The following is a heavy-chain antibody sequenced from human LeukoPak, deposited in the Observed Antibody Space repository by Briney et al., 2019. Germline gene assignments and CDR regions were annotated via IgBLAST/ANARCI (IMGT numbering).Heavy chain of an antibody. D-gene: IGHD6-19*01. J-gene: IGHJ6*02. CDR2: INPNSGGT. Sequence: ASVKVSCKASGYTFTSYGISWVRQAPGQGLEWMGWINPNSGGTNYAQKFQGRVTMTRDTSISTAYMELSRLRSDDTAVYYCARDPGLTLDGMDVWGQGTTVTVSS. CDR3: ARDPGLTLDGMDV. V-gene: IGHV1-2*02. CDR1: GYTFTSYG.